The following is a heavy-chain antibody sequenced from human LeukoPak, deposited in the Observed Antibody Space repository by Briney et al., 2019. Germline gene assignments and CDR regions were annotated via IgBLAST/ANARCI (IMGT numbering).Heavy chain of an antibody. V-gene: IGHV1-2*02. D-gene: IGHD3-10*01. J-gene: IGHJ6*03. CDR3: ASSAGDLGSGSYHHYYYYYYMDV. CDR1: GYTFTGYY. Sequence: GASVKVSCKASGYTFTGYYMHWVRQAPGQGLEWMGWINPNSGGTNYAQKFQGRVTMTRDTSISTAYMELSRLRSDDTAVYYCASSAGDLGSGSYHHYYYYYYMDVWGKGTTVTISS. CDR2: INPNSGGT.